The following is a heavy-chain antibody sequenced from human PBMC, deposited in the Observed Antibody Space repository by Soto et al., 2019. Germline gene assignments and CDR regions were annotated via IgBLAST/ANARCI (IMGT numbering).Heavy chain of an antibody. D-gene: IGHD3-3*01. CDR3: ARGLGYYDFWSGYYGSSHYMDV. J-gene: IGHJ6*03. V-gene: IGHV4-34*01. Sequence: SETLSLTCAVYGGSFSGYYWSWIRQPPGKGLEWIGEINHSGSTNYNPSLKSRVTISVDTSKNQFSLKLSSVTAADTAVYYCARGLGYYDFWSGYYGSSHYMDVWGKGTTVTVSS. CDR1: GGSFSGYY. CDR2: INHSGST.